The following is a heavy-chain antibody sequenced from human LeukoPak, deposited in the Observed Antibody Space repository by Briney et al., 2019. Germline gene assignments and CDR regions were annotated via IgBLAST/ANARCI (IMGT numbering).Heavy chain of an antibody. CDR3: LKDWGNESNWAAVCLQS. Sequence: GGSLRLSCAASGFTFSSYDMTWVRQAPGKGLEWVSSISVSGGDTYYADSVRGRFTISRDNSKNTLFLHMNSLRAEDTAVYYCLKDWGNESNWAAVCLQSWGQGTLVTVSS. CDR2: ISVSGGDT. CDR1: GFTFSSYD. J-gene: IGHJ4*02. D-gene: IGHD3-16*01. V-gene: IGHV3-23*01.